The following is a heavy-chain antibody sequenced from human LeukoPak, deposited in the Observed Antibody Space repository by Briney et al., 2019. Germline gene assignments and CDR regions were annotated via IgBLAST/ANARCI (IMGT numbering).Heavy chain of an antibody. D-gene: IGHD4-17*01. V-gene: IGHV2-5*05. J-gene: IGHJ4*02. CDR3: AHTSSYGGYVAFDY. CDR1: GFSRSTSGVG. CDR2: IYWYDDK. Sequence: SGPTLVKPTQTLTLTCTCSGFSRSTSGVGVGWIRQPPGKALEWVSFIYWYDDKRYGPSLKTRLTITKDTSANQVVLTVANMDPVDTATYYCAHTSSYGGYVAFDYWGQGTLVTVSS.